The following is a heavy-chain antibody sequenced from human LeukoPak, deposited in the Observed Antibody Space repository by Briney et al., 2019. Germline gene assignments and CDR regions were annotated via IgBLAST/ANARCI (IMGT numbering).Heavy chain of an antibody. CDR1: GFDLSSHW. D-gene: IGHD6-19*01. Sequence: PGGSLRLSCAASGFDLSSHWMHWVRQAPGKGLVWLSRINGDGRNTGYADSVKGRFTISRGNAKNTLYLQMNSLRAEDTAVYYCARGSSSGWPDYLDYWGQGTLVTVSS. CDR3: ARGSSSGWPDYLDY. CDR2: INGDGRNT. J-gene: IGHJ4*02. V-gene: IGHV3-74*01.